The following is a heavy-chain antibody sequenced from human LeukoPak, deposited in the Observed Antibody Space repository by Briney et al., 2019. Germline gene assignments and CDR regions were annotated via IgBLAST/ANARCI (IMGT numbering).Heavy chain of an antibody. CDR1: GGSFSGYY. D-gene: IGHD2-21*02. V-gene: IGHV4-34*01. CDR2: INHSGST. J-gene: IGHJ4*02. CDR3: ARVPSTVVVTPTAFDY. Sequence: PSETLSLTCAVYGGSFSGYYWSWIRQPPGKGLEWIGEINHSGSTNYNPSLKSRVTISVDTSKNQFSLKLSSVTAADTAVYYCARVPSTVVVTPTAFDYWGQGTLVTVSS.